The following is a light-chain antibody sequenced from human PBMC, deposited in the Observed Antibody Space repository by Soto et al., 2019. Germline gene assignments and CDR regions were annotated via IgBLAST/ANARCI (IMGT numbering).Light chain of an antibody. CDR3: QQGYSTPT. V-gene: IGKV1-39*01. J-gene: IGKJ5*01. Sequence: DIQMTQSPSSLSASVVDRVTITFRASQSISSYLNWYQQKPGKAPKLLIYAASSLQSGVPSRFSGSGSGTDFTLTISSLQPEDFATYYCQQGYSTPTFGQGTRLEIK. CDR1: QSISSY. CDR2: AAS.